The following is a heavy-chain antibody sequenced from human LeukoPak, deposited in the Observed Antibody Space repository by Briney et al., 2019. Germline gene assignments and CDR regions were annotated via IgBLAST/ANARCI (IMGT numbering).Heavy chain of an antibody. CDR2: IDSDGSST. CDR3: ASGYDCSGGSCYPKNLDY. J-gene: IGHJ4*02. V-gene: IGHV3-74*01. D-gene: IGHD2-15*01. Sequence: GGSLRLSCAASGFSFSNYWMHWVRQAPGKGLVWVSRIDSDGSSTTYADSVKGRFTISRDNAKNTLYLQMNSLRAEDTAVYYCASGYDCSGGSCYPKNLDYWGQGTLVTVSS. CDR1: GFSFSNYW.